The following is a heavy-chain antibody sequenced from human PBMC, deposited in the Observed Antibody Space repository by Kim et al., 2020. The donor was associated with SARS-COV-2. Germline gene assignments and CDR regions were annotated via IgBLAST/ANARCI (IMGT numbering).Heavy chain of an antibody. CDR3: ARHLEYYYYYMDV. V-gene: IGHV4-39*01. CDR2: IHYSGST. CDR1: GGSISSSTYY. Sequence: SETLSHTCTVSGGSISSSTYYWAWIRQPPGKGLEWIGTIHYSGSTHYNPSLKSRATISVDTSKNQFSLRLSSVTAADTAVYFCARHLEYYYYYMDVWGIGTTVTVSS. J-gene: IGHJ6*03.